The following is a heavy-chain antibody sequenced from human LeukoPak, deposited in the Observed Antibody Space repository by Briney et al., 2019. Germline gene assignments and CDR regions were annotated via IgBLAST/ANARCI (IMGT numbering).Heavy chain of an antibody. CDR2: IIPIFGTA. CDR1: GGTFSSYA. V-gene: IGHV1-69*05. Sequence: ASVKVFCKASGGTFSSYAISWVRQAPGQGLEWMGGIIPIFGTANYAQKFQGRVTITTDESTSTAYMELSRLRSDDTAVYYCARGNRNYDYVWGSYPQGAFDIWGQGTMVTVSS. CDR3: ARGNRNYDYVWGSYPQGAFDI. D-gene: IGHD3-16*02. J-gene: IGHJ3*02.